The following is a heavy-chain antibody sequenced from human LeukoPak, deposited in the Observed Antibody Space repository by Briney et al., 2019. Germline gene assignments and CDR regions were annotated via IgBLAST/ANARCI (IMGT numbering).Heavy chain of an antibody. Sequence: SETLSLTCAVYGGSFSGYYWSWIRQPPGKGLEWIGEINHSGSTNYNPSLKSRVTISVDPSKNQFSLKLSSVTAADTAVYYCARGETYYYDSSGPFDYWGQGTLVTVSS. D-gene: IGHD3-22*01. CDR3: ARGETYYYDSSGPFDY. CDR2: INHSGST. CDR1: GGSFSGYY. V-gene: IGHV4-34*01. J-gene: IGHJ4*02.